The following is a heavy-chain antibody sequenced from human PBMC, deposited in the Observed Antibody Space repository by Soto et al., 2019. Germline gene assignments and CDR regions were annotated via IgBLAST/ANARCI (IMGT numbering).Heavy chain of an antibody. D-gene: IGHD2-15*01. V-gene: IGHV3-23*01. CDR1: GFTFGSHA. Sequence: TGGSLRLSCTASGFTFGSHAMSWVRQAPGKQLEWVSGISGSAGLTFYADSVKGRFTISRDNSKNTLYLQMNSLRAEDTAVYYCAKDWLSGSSPYWGQGTLVTVSS. CDR3: AKDWLSGSSPY. CDR2: ISGSAGLT. J-gene: IGHJ4*02.